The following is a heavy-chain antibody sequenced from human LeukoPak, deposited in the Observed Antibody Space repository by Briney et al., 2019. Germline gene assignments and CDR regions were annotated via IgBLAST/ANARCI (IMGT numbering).Heavy chain of an antibody. D-gene: IGHD5-18*01. V-gene: IGHV4-39*07. CDR3: ARDSDHTSMLFKGFDY. J-gene: IGHJ4*02. CDR1: GDSVSSLNYY. CDR2: THYSGNT. Sequence: SETLSLTCVVSGDSVSSLNYYWGWIRQPPGKGLEWIGTTHYSGNTYYNPSVKSRVSISMDTSKNQFSLKLNSVTAADTAVYYCARDSDHTSMLFKGFDYWGQGTLVTVSS.